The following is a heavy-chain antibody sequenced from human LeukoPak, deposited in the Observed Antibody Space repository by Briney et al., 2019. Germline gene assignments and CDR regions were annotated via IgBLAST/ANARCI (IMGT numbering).Heavy chain of an antibody. CDR2: IYYSGST. Sequence: SQTLSLTCTVSGGSISSGDYYWSWIRQPPGKGLEWIGYIYYSGSTYYNPSLKSRVTISVDTSKNQFSLKLSSVTAADTAVYYCARGYSYGRSYYYYGMDVWGQGTTVTVSS. CDR3: ARGYSYGRSYYYYGMDV. V-gene: IGHV4-30-4*01. D-gene: IGHD5-18*01. CDR1: GGSISSGDYY. J-gene: IGHJ6*02.